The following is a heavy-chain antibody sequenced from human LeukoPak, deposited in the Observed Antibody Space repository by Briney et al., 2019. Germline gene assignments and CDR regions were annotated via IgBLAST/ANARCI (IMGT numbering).Heavy chain of an antibody. CDR1: GGSISSYY. V-gene: IGHV4-4*07. D-gene: IGHD3-3*01. Sequence: PSETLSLTCTVSGGSISSYYWSWIRQPAGKGLEWIGRIYTSGSTNYNPSLKSRVTMSVDTSKNQFSLKLSSVTAADTAVYYCARDESYYDFWSGDAFDIWGQGTMVTVSS. J-gene: IGHJ3*02. CDR2: IYTSGST. CDR3: ARDESYYDFWSGDAFDI.